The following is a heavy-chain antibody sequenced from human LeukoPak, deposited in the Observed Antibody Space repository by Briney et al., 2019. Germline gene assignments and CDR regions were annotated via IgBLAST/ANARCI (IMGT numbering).Heavy chain of an antibody. J-gene: IGHJ4*02. CDR2: IYYYGST. CDR1: NGFISTSGFY. V-gene: IGHV4-39*02. CDR3: ASENSSGYYWTAGY. Sequence: SETLSLTCTVSNGFISTSGFYWGWIRQPPGKGLEWIGKIYYYGSTYYNPSLKSRVTISLDMSKNRFSLKLSSVTAADTAVYYCASENSSGYYWTAGYWGQGTLVTVSS. D-gene: IGHD3-22*01.